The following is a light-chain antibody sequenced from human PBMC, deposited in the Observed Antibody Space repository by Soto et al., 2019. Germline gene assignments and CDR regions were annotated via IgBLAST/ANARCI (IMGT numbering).Light chain of an antibody. CDR2: KAS. CDR1: QSISSW. CDR3: QQYNSPRT. V-gene: IGKV1-5*03. Sequence: DIQMTQSPSTLSASVGDRVTITCRASQSISSWLAWYQQKPGKAPKLLIYKASSLESGVPSRFSGSGSGTEFTLTISSLQPDDFATYYCQQYNSPRTFGQATKVDIK. J-gene: IGKJ1*01.